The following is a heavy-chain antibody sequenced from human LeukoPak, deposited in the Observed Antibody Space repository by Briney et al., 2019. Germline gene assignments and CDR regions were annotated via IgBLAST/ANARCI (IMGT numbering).Heavy chain of an antibody. D-gene: IGHD2-15*01. J-gene: IGHJ2*01. V-gene: IGHV3-74*01. CDR3: AREGRDYWYFDL. CDR1: GFTFSSYW. CDR2: ISNDGTTT. Sequence: GGSLRLSCAASGFTFSSYWMHWVRQAPRKGLVWVSRISNDGTTTSYADSVKGRFTISRDNAKNTLYLQMNSLRAEDTAVYYCAREGRDYWYFDLWGRGTLVTVSS.